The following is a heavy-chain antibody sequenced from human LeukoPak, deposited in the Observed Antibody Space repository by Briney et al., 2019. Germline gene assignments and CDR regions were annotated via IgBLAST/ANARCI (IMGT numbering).Heavy chain of an antibody. CDR2: MNPNSGNT. CDR3: ARAPTRYQLPLGFPNKPPDY. V-gene: IGHV1-8*01. D-gene: IGHD2-2*01. CDR1: GYTFTSYD. Sequence: ASVKVSCKASGYTFTSYDINWVRQATGQGLEWMGWMNPNSGNTGYAQKFQGRVTMTRNTSISTAYMELSSLRSEDTAVYYCARAPTRYQLPLGFPNKPPDYWGQGTLVTVSS. J-gene: IGHJ4*02.